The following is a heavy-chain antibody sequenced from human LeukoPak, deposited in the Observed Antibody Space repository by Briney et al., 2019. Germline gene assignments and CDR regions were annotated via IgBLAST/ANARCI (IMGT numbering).Heavy chain of an antibody. CDR3: ARAPNLGNYFDY. CDR1: GYTFTGYY. V-gene: IGHV1-2*02. CDR2: INPNSGGT. Sequence: GASVKVSCKASGYTFTGYYMHWVRQAPGQGLEWMGWINPNSGGTNYAQKFQGRVTMTRDTSISTAYMELSRLRSEDTAVYYCARAPNLGNYFDYWGQGTLVTVSS. J-gene: IGHJ4*02.